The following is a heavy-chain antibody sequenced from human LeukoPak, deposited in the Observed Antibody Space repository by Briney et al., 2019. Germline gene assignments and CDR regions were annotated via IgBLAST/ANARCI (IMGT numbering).Heavy chain of an antibody. CDR1: GFTFSSYA. CDR3: AKGSRGSCSRTYCYPFDY. J-gene: IGHJ4*02. D-gene: IGHD2-2*01. CDR2: INGSGGST. V-gene: IGHV3-23*01. Sequence: GGSLRLSCEASGFTFSSYAMSWVRQAPGKGLEWVSDINGSGGSTNYAGSVKGRFTISRDNSKNTLYLQMNRLRAEDTAVYYCAKGSRGSCSRTYCYPFDYWGQGTLVTVSS.